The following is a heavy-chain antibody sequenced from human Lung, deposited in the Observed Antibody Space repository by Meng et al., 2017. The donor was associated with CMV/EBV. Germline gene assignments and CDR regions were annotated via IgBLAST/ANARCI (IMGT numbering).Heavy chain of an antibody. Sequence: QVQLLTSGSDLKHHGASVKVSCRPSGYTLTSYAINWVRQAPGQGPDWMGWLDPNPGNPTYDQGFTGRFVFSLDTSVSTAYLQINSLRADDTAVYYCARDSPLDGYSLLDYWGQGTLVTVSS. CDR1: GYTLTSYA. D-gene: IGHD5-24*01. CDR3: ARDSPLDGYSLLDY. J-gene: IGHJ4*02. CDR2: LDPNPGNP. V-gene: IGHV7-4-1*02.